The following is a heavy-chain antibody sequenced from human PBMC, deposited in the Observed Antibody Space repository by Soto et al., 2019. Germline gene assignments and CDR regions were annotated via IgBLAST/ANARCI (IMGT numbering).Heavy chain of an antibody. Sequence: GLEWVAVISYDGSNKYYADSVKGRFTISRDNSKNTLYLQMNSLRAEDTAVYYCARDGPYDILTGYPDDNWGQGTLVTVSS. D-gene: IGHD3-9*01. J-gene: IGHJ4*02. V-gene: IGHV3-30-3*01. CDR3: ARDGPYDILTGYPDDN. CDR2: ISYDGSNK.